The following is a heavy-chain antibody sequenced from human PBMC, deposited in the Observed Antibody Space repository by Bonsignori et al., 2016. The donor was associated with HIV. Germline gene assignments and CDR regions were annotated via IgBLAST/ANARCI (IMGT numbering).Heavy chain of an antibody. D-gene: IGHD6-19*01. J-gene: IGHJ3*01. CDR2: MNPGTGNV. V-gene: IGHV1-8*01. CDR3: ARPAKTSGWYLYAFDV. Sequence: WVRQAPGQRPEWMGWMNPGTGNVGYAGKFQGRVTMTRHTSVNTAYLELSNVRSEDSATYYCARPAKTSGWYLYAFDVWGQGTTVTVSS.